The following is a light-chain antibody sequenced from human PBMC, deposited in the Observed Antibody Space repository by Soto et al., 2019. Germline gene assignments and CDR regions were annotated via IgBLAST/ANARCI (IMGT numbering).Light chain of an antibody. CDR2: EVF. CDR1: KNDSGVYDF. J-gene: IGLJ1*01. Sequence: QSVMGQPPSASASPGQSFTISCTGTKNDSGVYDFVSWYQHHPGKAPRLIIYEVFQRPSGVPDRFSGSKSGNTASLTVSGLQAADEADSFCKSSAGSNTYVFGSGTKVTVL. V-gene: IGLV2-8*01. CDR3: KSSAGSNTYV.